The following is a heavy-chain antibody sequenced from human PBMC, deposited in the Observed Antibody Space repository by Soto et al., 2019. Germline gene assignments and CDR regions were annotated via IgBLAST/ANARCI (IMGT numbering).Heavy chain of an antibody. CDR3: VRAAKRYFDY. J-gene: IGHJ4*02. CDR1: GGAYNTFA. V-gene: IGHV1-69*10. CDR2: IIPVLGPA. Sequence: SVKGSCKGSGGAYNTFAISWVRQAPGQGLEWMGGIIPVLGPAFYAQKFQGRVTITADKSTTTAYLELTSLRSEDTAVYYCVRAAKRYFDYWGQGTLVTVSS.